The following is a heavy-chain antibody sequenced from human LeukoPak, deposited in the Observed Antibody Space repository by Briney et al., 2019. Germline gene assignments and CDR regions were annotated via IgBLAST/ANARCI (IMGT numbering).Heavy chain of an antibody. CDR1: GFTASSNY. Sequence: GGSLRLSCAASGFTASSNYMSWVRQAPGKGLEWVSVIYSGGSTYYADSVKGRFAMSRDNAKNSLDLQMNSLRAEDTAVYYCARDIVNGPFVISLESWGQGALVTVSS. V-gene: IGHV3-53*01. J-gene: IGHJ4*02. D-gene: IGHD2-21*01. CDR3: ARDIVNGPFVISLES. CDR2: IYSGGST.